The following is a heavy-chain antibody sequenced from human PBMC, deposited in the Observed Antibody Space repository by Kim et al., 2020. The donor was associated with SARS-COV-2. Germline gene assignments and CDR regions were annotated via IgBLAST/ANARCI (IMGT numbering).Heavy chain of an antibody. CDR3: ASCYDILTGYSLIYYYGMDV. CDR2: IIPIFGTA. V-gene: IGHV1-69*13. J-gene: IGHJ6*02. Sequence: SVKVSCKASGGTFSSYAISWVRQAPGQGLEWMGGIIPIFGTANYAQKFQGRVTITADESTSTAYMELSSLRSEDTAVYYCASCYDILTGYSLIYYYGMDVWGQGTTVTVSS. D-gene: IGHD3-9*01. CDR1: GGTFSSYA.